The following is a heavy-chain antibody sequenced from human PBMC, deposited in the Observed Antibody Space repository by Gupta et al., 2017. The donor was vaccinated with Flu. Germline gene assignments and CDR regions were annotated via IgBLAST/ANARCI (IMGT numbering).Heavy chain of an antibody. CDR3: VRRCGVPAAGYYYYYYMDV. CDR2: IKQDGSEK. D-gene: IGHD2-2*01. Sequence: GLEWVANIKQDGSEKYYVDSVKGRFTISRDNAKNSLYLQMNSLRAEDTAVYYCVRRCGVPAAGYYYYYYMDVWGKGTTVTVSS. V-gene: IGHV3-7*01. J-gene: IGHJ6*03.